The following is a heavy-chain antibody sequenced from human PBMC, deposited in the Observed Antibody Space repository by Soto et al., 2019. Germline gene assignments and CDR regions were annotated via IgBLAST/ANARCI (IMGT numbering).Heavy chain of an antibody. Sequence: PGGSLRLSCAASGFTFSSYGMHWVRQAPGKGLEWVAVIWYDGSNKYYADSVKGRFTISRDNSKNTLYLQMNSLRAEDTAVYYCARAEIRFLEWNFDYWGQGTLVTVSS. CDR2: IWYDGSNK. V-gene: IGHV3-33*01. J-gene: IGHJ4*02. CDR1: GFTFSSYG. CDR3: ARAEIRFLEWNFDY. D-gene: IGHD3-3*01.